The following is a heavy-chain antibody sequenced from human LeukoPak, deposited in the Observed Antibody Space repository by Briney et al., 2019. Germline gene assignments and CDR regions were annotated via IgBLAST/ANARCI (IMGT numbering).Heavy chain of an antibody. J-gene: IGHJ3*02. V-gene: IGHV1-8*02. CDR3: ARRLGLRWDLQAFDI. CDR1: GYTFSIYD. D-gene: IGHD4-23*01. Sequence: WASVKVSCKASGYTFSIYDINWVRQATGQGLEWMGWMNPNSGNTGYAQKFQGRVTITRNTSISTAYMEVSSLRSEDTAVYYCARRLGLRWDLQAFDIWGQGTMVTVSS. CDR2: MNPNSGNT.